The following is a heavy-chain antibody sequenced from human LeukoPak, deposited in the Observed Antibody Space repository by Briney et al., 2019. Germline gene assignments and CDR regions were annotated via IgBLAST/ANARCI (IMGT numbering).Heavy chain of an antibody. CDR3: AKLHYDFWSGYYRMGYFDY. CDR2: IIPIFGTA. Sequence: GASVKVSCKASGGTFSSYAISLVRQAPGQGLEWMGRIIPIFGTANYAQKFQGRVTITAYEATSTAYMELSSLRSEDTALYYCAKLHYDFWSGYYRMGYFDYWGQGTLVTVSS. CDR1: GGTFSSYA. J-gene: IGHJ4*02. D-gene: IGHD3-3*01. V-gene: IGHV1-69*15.